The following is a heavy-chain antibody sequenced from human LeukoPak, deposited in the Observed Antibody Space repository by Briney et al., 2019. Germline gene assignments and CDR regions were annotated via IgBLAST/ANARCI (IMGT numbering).Heavy chain of an antibody. CDR3: ARVPYYDFWSGYLGYYYYYYGMDV. Sequence: GASVKVSCKASGYTFTSYYMHWVRQAPGQGLEWMGIINPSGGSTSYAQKFQGRVTMTRDTSISTAYMELSRLRSDDTAVYYCARVPYYDFWSGYLGYYYYYYGMDVWGQGTTVTVSS. J-gene: IGHJ6*02. CDR2: INPSGGST. V-gene: IGHV1-46*01. D-gene: IGHD3-3*01. CDR1: GYTFTSYY.